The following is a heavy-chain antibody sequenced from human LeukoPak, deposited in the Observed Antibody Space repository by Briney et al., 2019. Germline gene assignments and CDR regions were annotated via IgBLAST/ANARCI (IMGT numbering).Heavy chain of an antibody. Sequence: PSQTLSLTCAVSGGSLSSGGYSWSWLRQPPGKGLEWVGYIYHSGSTYYNPSLKSRVTISVDRSKNQFSLKLSSVTAADTAVYYCARARHYDYVWGSYRRRGSYLDYWGQGTLVTVSS. D-gene: IGHD3-16*02. V-gene: IGHV4-30-2*01. J-gene: IGHJ4*02. CDR2: IYHSGST. CDR3: ARARHYDYVWGSYRRRGSYLDY. CDR1: GGSLSSGGYS.